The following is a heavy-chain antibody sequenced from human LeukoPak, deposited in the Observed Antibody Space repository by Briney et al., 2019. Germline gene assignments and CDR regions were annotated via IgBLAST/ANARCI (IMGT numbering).Heavy chain of an antibody. V-gene: IGHV1-2*06. J-gene: IGHJ4*02. D-gene: IGHD3-16*01. Sequence: GESLKISCKGSGYSFTSYWIGWVRQAPGQGLEWMGRINPNSGGTNYAQKFQGRVTMTRDTSISTAYMELSRLRSDDTAVYYCARVRWGSYSFDYWGQGTLVTVSS. CDR1: GYSFTSYW. CDR3: ARVRWGSYSFDY. CDR2: INPNSGGT.